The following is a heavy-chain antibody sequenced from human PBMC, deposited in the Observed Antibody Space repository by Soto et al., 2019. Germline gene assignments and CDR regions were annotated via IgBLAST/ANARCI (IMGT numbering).Heavy chain of an antibody. D-gene: IGHD6-25*01. Sequence: GGSLRLSCAASGFTFSDHYMDWVRQAPGKGLEWVGRTRNKANSYTTEYAASVKGRFTISRDDSKNSLYLQMNSLKTEDTAVYYCARFSENWFDPWGQGTLVTVSS. CDR2: TRNKANSYTT. CDR1: GFTFSDHY. CDR3: ARFSENWFDP. J-gene: IGHJ5*02. V-gene: IGHV3-72*01.